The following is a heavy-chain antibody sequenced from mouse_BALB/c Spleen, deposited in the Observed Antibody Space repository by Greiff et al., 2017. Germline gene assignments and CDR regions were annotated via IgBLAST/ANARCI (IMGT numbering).Heavy chain of an antibody. Sequence: EVQVVESGGGLVQPGGSLRLSCATSGFTFTDYYMSWVRQPPGKALEWLGFIRNKANGYTTEYSASVKGRFTISRDNSQSILYLQMNTLRAEDSATYYCARVITTATFDYWGQGTTLTVSS. V-gene: IGHV7-3*02. CDR1: GFTFTDYY. CDR2: IRNKANGYTT. D-gene: IGHD1-2*01. CDR3: ARVITTATFDY. J-gene: IGHJ2*01.